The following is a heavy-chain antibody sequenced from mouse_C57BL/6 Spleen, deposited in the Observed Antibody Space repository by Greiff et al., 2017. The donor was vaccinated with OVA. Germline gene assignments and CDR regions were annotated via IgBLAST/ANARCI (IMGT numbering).Heavy chain of an antibody. V-gene: IGHV5-16*01. CDR2: INYDGSST. CDR3: AREGITTVVAGAMDY. J-gene: IGHJ4*01. D-gene: IGHD1-1*01. Sequence: EVMLVESEGGLVQPGSSMKLSCTASGFTFSDYYMAWVRQVPEKGLEWVANINYDGSSTYYLDSLKSRFIISRDNAKNILYLQMSSLKSEDTATYYGAREGITTVVAGAMDYWGQGTSVTVSS. CDR1: GFTFSDYY.